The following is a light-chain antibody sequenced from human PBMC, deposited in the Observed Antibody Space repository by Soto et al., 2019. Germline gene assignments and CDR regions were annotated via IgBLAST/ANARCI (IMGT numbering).Light chain of an antibody. CDR3: HQSYGYPLT. V-gene: IGKV1-39*01. Sequence: DIQMTQSPSSLSASVGDRVTITCRASQSISPFLNWYQQRPGKAPKLLIFAASTLQSGVPSRFSGSGSGTDFTLTISSLQPEDFATYYCHQSYGYPLTFXQGTKVDIK. CDR2: AAS. J-gene: IGKJ2*01. CDR1: QSISPF.